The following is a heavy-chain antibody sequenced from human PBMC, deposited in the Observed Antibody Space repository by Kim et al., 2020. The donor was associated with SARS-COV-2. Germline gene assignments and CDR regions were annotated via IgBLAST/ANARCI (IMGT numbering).Heavy chain of an antibody. J-gene: IGHJ4*02. Sequence: CMTTYADYVKGRFTISRDSATNTLSLHMTSLGADDTAVYYCANALGLWGQGTLVTVSS. CDR2: CMT. CDR3: ANALGL. V-gene: IGHV3-23*01.